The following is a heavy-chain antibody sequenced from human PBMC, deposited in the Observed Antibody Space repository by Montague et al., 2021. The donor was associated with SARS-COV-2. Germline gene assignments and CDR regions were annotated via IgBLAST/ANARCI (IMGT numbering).Heavy chain of an antibody. J-gene: IGHJ4*02. CDR2: SNHRGST. V-gene: IGHV4-34*01. CDR1: GGSFSNYY. D-gene: IGHD2-2*01. Sequence: SETLSLTCAVYGGSFSNYYWSWIRQPPGKGLEWIGDSNHRGSTNYNPSFKSRLTISVDTSKNQFSLKLSSVTAADTAVYYCARPSCSSTSCYGPLWYWGQGTLVTVSS. CDR3: ARPSCSSTSCYGPLWY.